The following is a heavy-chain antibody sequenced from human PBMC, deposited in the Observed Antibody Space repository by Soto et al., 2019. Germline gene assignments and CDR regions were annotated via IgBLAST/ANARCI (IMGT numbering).Heavy chain of an antibody. V-gene: IGHV3-30*18. D-gene: IGHD3-3*01. CDR1: GFTFSSYG. Sequence: ESGGGVVQPGRSLRLSCAASGFTFSSYGMHWVRQAPGKGLEWVAVISYDGSNKYYADSVKGRFTISRDNSKNTLYLQMNSLRAEDTAVYYCAKADPHYDFWSGYYGGPYYYGMDVWGQGTTVTVSS. J-gene: IGHJ6*02. CDR3: AKADPHYDFWSGYYGGPYYYGMDV. CDR2: ISYDGSNK.